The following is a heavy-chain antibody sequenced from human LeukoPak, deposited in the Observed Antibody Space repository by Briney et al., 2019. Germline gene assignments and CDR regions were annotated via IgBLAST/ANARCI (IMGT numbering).Heavy chain of an antibody. CDR2: IHHSGST. J-gene: IGHJ4*02. Sequence: SSETLSLTCAVSGGSISDGYWWTWVRQSPGTGLEWFAEIHHSGSTNYNPSLKSRVTISVDTSKNQFSLKLSSVTAADTAVYYCARRYCSSTSCYRRLWVDYWGQGTLVTVSS. D-gene: IGHD2-2*02. V-gene: IGHV4-4*02. CDR3: ARRYCSSTSCYRRLWVDY. CDR1: GGSISDGYW.